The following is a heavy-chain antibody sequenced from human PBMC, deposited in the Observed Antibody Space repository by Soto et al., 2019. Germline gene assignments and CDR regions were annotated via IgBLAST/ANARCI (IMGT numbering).Heavy chain of an antibody. Sequence: PGGSLRLSCAASGFTFGGYWMSWVRQAPGKGLEWVANIKQGGSNTYYVDSVKGRFTISRDNSKNTLYLQMNSLRAEDTAVYYCVTRSIFGVVSWGQGTLVTVSS. V-gene: IGHV3-7*03. CDR2: IKQGGSNT. D-gene: IGHD3-3*01. CDR3: VTRSIFGVVS. CDR1: GFTFGGYW. J-gene: IGHJ5*02.